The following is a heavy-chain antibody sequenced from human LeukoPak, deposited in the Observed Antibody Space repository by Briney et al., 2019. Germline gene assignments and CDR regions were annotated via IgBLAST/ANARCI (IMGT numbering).Heavy chain of an antibody. D-gene: IGHD3-22*01. CDR3: ARDPNHYYDSSGYFDY. CDR1: GFTVSSNY. V-gene: IGHV3-53*05. J-gene: IGHJ4*02. Sequence: PGGSLRLSCAASGFTVSSNYMSWVRQAPEKGLEWVSVIYSGGSTFYADSVKGRFTISRDNSKNTLYLQMNSLRAEDTAVYYCARDPNHYYDSSGYFDYWGQGTLVTVSS. CDR2: IYSGGST.